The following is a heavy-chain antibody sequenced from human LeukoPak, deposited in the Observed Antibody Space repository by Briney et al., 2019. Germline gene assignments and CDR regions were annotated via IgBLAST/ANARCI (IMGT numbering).Heavy chain of an antibody. J-gene: IGHJ4*02. CDR1: GFTFSSYW. CDR3: VRGNDYGGPHY. V-gene: IGHV3-74*01. D-gene: IGHD4-23*01. Sequence: PGGSLRLSCAVSGFTFSSYWMHWVRHAPGKGLVWVSRIDRDGGRINYADSVKGRFTISRDNGKNTLFLQMNSLRAEDAAVYYCVRGNDYGGPHYWGQGTLVTVSS. CDR2: IDRDGGRI.